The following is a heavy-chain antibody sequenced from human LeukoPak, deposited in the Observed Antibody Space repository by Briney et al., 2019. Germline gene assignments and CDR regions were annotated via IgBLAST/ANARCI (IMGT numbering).Heavy chain of an antibody. CDR3: AREALWFGGFYALDI. CDR2: INEDGSEK. CDR1: GFTLSTHW. J-gene: IGHJ3*02. V-gene: IGHV3-7*01. D-gene: IGHD3-10*01. Sequence: GGSLRLSCAASGFTLSTHWMSWVRQVPGKGLEWVANINEDGSEKYYVDSVKGRFTISRDNAKNSLYLQMNSLRAEDTAVYYCAREALWFGGFYALDIWGQGTMVTVSS.